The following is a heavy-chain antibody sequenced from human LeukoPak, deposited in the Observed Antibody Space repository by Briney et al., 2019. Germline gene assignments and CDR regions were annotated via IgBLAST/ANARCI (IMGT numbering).Heavy chain of an antibody. J-gene: IGHJ3*02. Sequence: SVKVSCKASGGTFSSYAISWVRQAPGQGLEWMGRIIPIFGTANYAQKFQGRVTITTDESTSTAYMELSSLRSEDTAVYYCARGPITMVRGVMIGAFDIWGQGTMVTVSS. CDR1: GGTFSSYA. D-gene: IGHD3-10*01. CDR3: ARGPITMVRGVMIGAFDI. CDR2: IIPIFGTA. V-gene: IGHV1-69*05.